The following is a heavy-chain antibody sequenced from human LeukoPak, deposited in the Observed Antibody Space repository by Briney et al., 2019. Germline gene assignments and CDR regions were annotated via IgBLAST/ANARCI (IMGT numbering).Heavy chain of an antibody. V-gene: IGHV4-34*01. D-gene: IGHD6-6*01. CDR2: INHSGST. CDR1: GFTFSNAW. J-gene: IGHJ4*02. CDR3: ARGPGVAAPISY. Sequence: GSLRLSCAASGFTFSNAWMSWIRQPPGKGLEWIGEINHSGSTNYNPSLKSRVTISVDTSKNQFSLKLSSVTAADTAVYYCARGPGVAAPISYWGQGTLVTVSS.